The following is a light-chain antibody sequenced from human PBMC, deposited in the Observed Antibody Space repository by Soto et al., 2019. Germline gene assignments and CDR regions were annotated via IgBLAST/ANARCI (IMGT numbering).Light chain of an antibody. CDR3: QQYYSSPPT. CDR1: HNILYSSDNKNY. CDR2: CAS. J-gene: IGKJ1*01. Sequence: DIVLTQSPDSLAVSLGKRATINCKSSHNILYSSDNKNYLSWYQQRPGQPPKLLFYCASTRESGVPDRFSGTGSGTHFTLSITSLQAEDGAVYYCQQYYSSPPTFGQGTKVEIK. V-gene: IGKV4-1*01.